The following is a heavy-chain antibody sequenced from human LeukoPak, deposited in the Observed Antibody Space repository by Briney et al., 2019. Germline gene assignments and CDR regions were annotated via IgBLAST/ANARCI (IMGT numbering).Heavy chain of an antibody. CDR2: IKEDGSAT. D-gene: IGHD1-1*01. J-gene: IGHJ4*02. Sequence: GGSLRLSCAASGFTFSTYWMTWVRQAPGKGPEWVANIKEDGSATYYVDSVEGRFTISRDNAKKSLYLQMNSLRAEDTAVYYCARDSPGYLAYDSWGQGTLVTVSS. V-gene: IGHV3-7*04. CDR1: GFTFSTYW. CDR3: ARDSPGYLAYDS.